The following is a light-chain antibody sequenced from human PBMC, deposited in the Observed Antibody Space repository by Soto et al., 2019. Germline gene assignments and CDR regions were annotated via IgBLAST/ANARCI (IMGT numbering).Light chain of an antibody. CDR2: GAS. CDR1: QSLTSY. CDR3: QQYGSSPPYS. Sequence: EVVLTQSPGTLSLSPWERATLSCMASQSLTSYLAWYQQKPGQAPRLLIYGASSRATGILDRFSGSGSGTDFTLTISRLEPEDFAVYFCQQYGSSPPYSFGQGTKVDIK. V-gene: IGKV3-20*01. J-gene: IGKJ2*03.